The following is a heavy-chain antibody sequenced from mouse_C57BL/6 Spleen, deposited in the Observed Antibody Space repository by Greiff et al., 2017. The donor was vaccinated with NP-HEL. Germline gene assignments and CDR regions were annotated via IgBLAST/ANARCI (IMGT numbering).Heavy chain of an antibody. Sequence: VQLQQSGAELVRPGASVKLSCKASGYTFTDYYINWVKQRPGQGLEWIARIYPGSGNTYYNEKFKGKATLTAEKSSSTAYMQLSSLTSEDSAVYFCAKSEYYGSSWFAYWGQGTLVTVSA. D-gene: IGHD1-1*01. CDR2: IYPGSGNT. J-gene: IGHJ3*01. CDR1: GYTFTDYY. V-gene: IGHV1-76*01. CDR3: AKSEYYGSSWFAY.